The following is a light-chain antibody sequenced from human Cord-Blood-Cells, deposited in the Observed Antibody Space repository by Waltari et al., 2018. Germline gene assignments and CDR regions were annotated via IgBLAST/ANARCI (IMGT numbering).Light chain of an antibody. CDR1: SSDVGGYNY. V-gene: IGLV2-11*01. CDR2: DVS. Sequence: QSALTQPRSVSGSPGQSVTISCTGTSSDVGGYNYVSWYQQHPGKAPKLMIYDVSKRPSGVPGRFSGSKSGKPASLTISGLQAEDEADYYCCSYAGSYTWVFGGGTKLTVL. J-gene: IGLJ3*02. CDR3: CSYAGSYTWV.